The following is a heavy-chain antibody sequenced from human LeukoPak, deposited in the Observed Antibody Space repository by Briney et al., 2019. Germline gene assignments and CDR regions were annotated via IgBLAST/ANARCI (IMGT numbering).Heavy chain of an antibody. Sequence: GESLKISCKGSGYSFTSYWIGWVRQLPGEGLEWMVIIYPGDSDTSYSPSFQGQVTISADKSISTAYLQGSSLKASDTAMYYCARHRGGSGSYYNVFVYWGQGTLVTVSS. D-gene: IGHD3-10*01. CDR3: ARHRGGSGSYYNVFVY. V-gene: IGHV5-51*01. CDR2: IYPGDSDT. J-gene: IGHJ4*02. CDR1: GYSFTSYW.